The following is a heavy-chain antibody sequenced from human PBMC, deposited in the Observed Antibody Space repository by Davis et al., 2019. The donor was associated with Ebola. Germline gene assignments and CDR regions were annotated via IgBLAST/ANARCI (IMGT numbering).Heavy chain of an antibody. J-gene: IGHJ1*01. CDR3: ARDDCSSTSCLEYFQH. CDR1: GYTFTGYY. Sequence: ASVKVSCKASGYTFTGYYMHWVRQAPGQGLEWMGIINPSGGSTSYAQKFQGRVTMTRDTSTSTVYMELSSLRSEDTAVYYCARDDCSSTSCLEYFQHWGQGTLVTVSS. CDR2: INPSGGST. V-gene: IGHV1-46*01. D-gene: IGHD2-2*01.